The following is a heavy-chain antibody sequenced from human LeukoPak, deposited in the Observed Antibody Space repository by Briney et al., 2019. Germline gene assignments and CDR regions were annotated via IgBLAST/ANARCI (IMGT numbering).Heavy chain of an antibody. J-gene: IGHJ4*02. Sequence: PGGSLRLSCAASGFTFSSYEMNWVRQAPGKGLEWVSYISSSGSTIYYADPVKGRFTISRDNAKNSLYLQMNSLRAEDTAVYYCARVPTMEEMATSLDYWGQGTLVTVSS. D-gene: IGHD5-24*01. CDR2: ISSSGSTI. V-gene: IGHV3-48*03. CDR3: ARVPTMEEMATSLDY. CDR1: GFTFSSYE.